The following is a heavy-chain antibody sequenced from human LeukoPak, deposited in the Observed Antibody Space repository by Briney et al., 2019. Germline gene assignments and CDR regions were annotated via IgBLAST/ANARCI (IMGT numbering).Heavy chain of an antibody. V-gene: IGHV4-34*01. CDR1: GGSFSGHY. D-gene: IGHD2-15*01. CDR2: INHSGST. CDR3: ARGLGRNYCSGGSCSYWFDP. Sequence: ASETLSLTCAVYGGSFSGHYWSWIRQPPGKGLEWIGEINHSGSTNYNPSLKSRVTISEDTSKNQFSLKLSSVTAADTAVYYCARGLGRNYCSGGSCSYWFDPWGQGTLVTVSS. J-gene: IGHJ5*02.